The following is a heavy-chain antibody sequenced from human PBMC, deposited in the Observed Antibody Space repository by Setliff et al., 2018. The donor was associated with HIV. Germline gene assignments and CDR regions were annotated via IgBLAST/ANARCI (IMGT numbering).Heavy chain of an antibody. CDR3: ATPPIAGVRGYPQGWYFDL. Sequence: SETLSLTCTVSGYSISSNYYRGWIRQPPGKGLEWIGSIYHTGSTYYNPSLKSRVTISVDTSKNQFSLKLTSVTAADTAVYYCATPPIAGVRGYPQGWYFDLWGRGTLVTVSS. J-gene: IGHJ2*01. V-gene: IGHV4-38-2*02. CDR2: IYHTGST. D-gene: IGHD3-10*01. CDR1: GYSISSNYY.